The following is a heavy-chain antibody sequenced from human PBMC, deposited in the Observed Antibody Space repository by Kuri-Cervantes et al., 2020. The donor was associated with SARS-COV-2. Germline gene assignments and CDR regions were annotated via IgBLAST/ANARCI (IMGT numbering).Heavy chain of an antibody. V-gene: IGHV4-34*01. D-gene: IGHD2-2*01. J-gene: IGHJ4*02. CDR1: GGSFSCYY. CDR2: INHSGST. CDR3: ARGPHCSSTSCNRDY. Sequence: SETLSLTCAVYGGSFSCYYWSWIRQPPGKGLEWIGEINHSGSTNYNPSLKSRVTISVDTSKNQLSLKLSSVTAADTAVYYCARGPHCSSTSCNRDYWGQGTLVTVSS.